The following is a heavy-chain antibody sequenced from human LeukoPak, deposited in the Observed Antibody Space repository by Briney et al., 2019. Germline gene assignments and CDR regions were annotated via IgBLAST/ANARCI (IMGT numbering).Heavy chain of an antibody. D-gene: IGHD6-19*01. CDR1: GFTFSSYA. CDR2: ISSNGGST. V-gene: IGHV3-64*02. J-gene: IGHJ4*02. CDR3: ARVQGSGWYDY. Sequence: GGSLRLSCAASGFTFSSYAMHWVRQAPGKGLEYVSAISSNGGSTYYADSVKGRFTISRGNSKNTLYLQMGSLRAEDMAVYYCARVQGSGWYDYWGQGTLVTVSS.